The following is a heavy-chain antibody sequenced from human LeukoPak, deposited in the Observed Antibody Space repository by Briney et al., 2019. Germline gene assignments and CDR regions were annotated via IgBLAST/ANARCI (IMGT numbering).Heavy chain of an antibody. V-gene: IGHV3-23*01. CDR3: AKDPPPIAVAGTGYFDY. CDR1: GFTFSTYA. D-gene: IGHD6-19*01. J-gene: IGHJ4*02. CDR2: ISFSGGTT. Sequence: PGGSLRLSCAASGFTFSTYAMSWVRQAPGMGLEWVSAISFSGGTTYYADSVKGRLTISRDNSKNTLYLQMNSLRAEDTAVYYCAKDPPPIAVAGTGYFDYWGQGTLVTVSS.